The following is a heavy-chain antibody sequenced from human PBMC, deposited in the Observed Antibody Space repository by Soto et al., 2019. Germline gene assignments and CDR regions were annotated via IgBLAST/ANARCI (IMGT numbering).Heavy chain of an antibody. J-gene: IGHJ4*02. CDR2: VIAYNGNT. V-gene: IGHV1-18*01. CDR3: VRSGYSGYYYY. CDR1: GYTFTSYG. D-gene: IGHD5-12*01. Sequence: SSVKVSCKASGYTFTSYGISWVRQAPGQGLEWMGWVIAYNGNTDYAQKFQGRVTMTADTSTSTAYMELRSLRYDDTAMYYCVRSGYSGYYYYGGQGTLVNVSS.